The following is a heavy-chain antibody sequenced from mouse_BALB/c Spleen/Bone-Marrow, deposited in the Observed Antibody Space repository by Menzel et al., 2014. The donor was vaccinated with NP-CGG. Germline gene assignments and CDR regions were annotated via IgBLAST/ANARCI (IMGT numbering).Heavy chain of an antibody. CDR2: ISYSAST. V-gene: IGHV3-8*02. J-gene: IGHJ4*01. Sequence: EVKLQESGPSLVKPSQTLSLSCSVTGDSITSGYWNWIRKFPGNKLEYMGYISYSASTYYNPSLQSRITITRDTSNNXYYLQLNSVTTEDTATYYCASYYYGSSYAMDYWGQGTSVTVSS. D-gene: IGHD1-1*01. CDR1: GDSITSGY. CDR3: ASYYYGSSYAMDY.